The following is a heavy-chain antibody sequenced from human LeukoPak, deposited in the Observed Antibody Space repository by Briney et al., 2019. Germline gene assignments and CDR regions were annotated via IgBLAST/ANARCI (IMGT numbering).Heavy chain of an antibody. J-gene: IGHJ5*02. D-gene: IGHD3-10*01. CDR2: VSYDGSNT. CDR3: AGGYGNTILLFGDLA. V-gene: IGHV3-30*16. Sequence: QSGRSLRLSCAASGFTFSSYAMHWVRQAPGKGLEWVAAVSYDGSNTYYADSVKGRFSISRDNSKNKKTLSLQMTSLRPEDTAVYFCAGGYGNTILLFGDLAWGQGTVVTVSS. CDR1: GFTFSSYA.